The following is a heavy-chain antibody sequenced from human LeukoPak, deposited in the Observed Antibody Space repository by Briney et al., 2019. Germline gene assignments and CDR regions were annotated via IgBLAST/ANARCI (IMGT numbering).Heavy chain of an antibody. CDR3: AKVTQCYRVHTPQTKIPNAWRAPGVHPPQPPSQY. CDR1: GFTFSRYS. J-gene: IGHJ1*01. V-gene: IGHV3-48*01. CDR2: ISSSSSTR. D-gene: IGHD2-8*01. Sequence: QPGGSLRLSCEASGFTFSRYSFNWVRQAPGEGLEWISYISSSSSTRYYSESVKGRFTISRDNSKNTLYLQMNSLRAEDTAVYYCAKVTQCYRVHTPQTKIPNAWRAPGVHPPQPPSQY.